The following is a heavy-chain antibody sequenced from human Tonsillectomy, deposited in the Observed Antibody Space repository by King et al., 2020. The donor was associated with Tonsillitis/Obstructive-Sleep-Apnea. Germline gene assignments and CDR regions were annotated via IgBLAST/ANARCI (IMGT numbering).Heavy chain of an antibody. V-gene: IGHV1-18*01. CDR2: ISAYNGNT. D-gene: IGHD6-19*01. Sequence: QLVQSGAEVKKPGASVKVSCKASGYTFTSYGISWVRQAPGQGLEWMGWISAYNGNTNYAQQLQGRVTMTTDNSTSTAYMERRSLRADDTAGYYCARGDSSGWYDYWGQGTLVTVSS. CDR1: GYTFTSYG. CDR3: ARGDSSGWYDY. J-gene: IGHJ4*02.